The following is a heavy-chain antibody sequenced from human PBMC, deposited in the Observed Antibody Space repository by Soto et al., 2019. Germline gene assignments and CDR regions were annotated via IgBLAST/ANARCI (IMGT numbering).Heavy chain of an antibody. CDR3: ARDLDYGGNPRGY. D-gene: IGHD4-17*01. V-gene: IGHV3-74*03. CDR2: MNTDGSST. Sequence: EVQLVESGGDLVQPGGSLRLSCAASGFTFSSYWMHWVLQPPGKGLVWVARMNTDGSSTTYADSVKGRFTSSRDNAKNTLYLQMNSLRAEDTAVYYCARDLDYGGNPRGYWGQGTLVTVSS. CDR1: GFTFSSYW. J-gene: IGHJ4*02.